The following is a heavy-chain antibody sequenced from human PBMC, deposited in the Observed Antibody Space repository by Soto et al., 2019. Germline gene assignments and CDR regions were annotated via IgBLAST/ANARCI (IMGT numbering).Heavy chain of an antibody. CDR1: GFTFDNHT. J-gene: IGHJ4*02. CDR3: ARAIADARITVFGVDFDPPDS. Sequence: GGSLRLSCEASGFTFDNHTMHWVRQAPGKGLEWLSCISSSGSSSGSYIYYAASVEGRFTVSRDNAKNSLYLQMNSLRADDTAIYYCARAIADARITVFGVDFDPPDSWGQGSLVTVSS. V-gene: IGHV3-21*01. CDR2: ISSSGSSSGSYI. D-gene: IGHD3-3*01.